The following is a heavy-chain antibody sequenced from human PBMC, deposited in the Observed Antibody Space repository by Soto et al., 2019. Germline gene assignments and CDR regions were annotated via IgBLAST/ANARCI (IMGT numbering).Heavy chain of an antibody. CDR1: GYTFTGYY. J-gene: IGHJ4*02. V-gene: IGHV1-2*02. CDR3: ARWTATTSSTKTGWEFDY. D-gene: IGHD1-7*01. CDR2: INPNSGGT. Sequence: ASVKVSCKASGYTFTGYYMHWVRQAPGQGLEWMGWINPNSGGTNYAQKFQGRVTMTRDTSISTAYMELSRLRSHDTAVYYCARWTATTSSTKTGWEFDYWRQRTLVTVSS.